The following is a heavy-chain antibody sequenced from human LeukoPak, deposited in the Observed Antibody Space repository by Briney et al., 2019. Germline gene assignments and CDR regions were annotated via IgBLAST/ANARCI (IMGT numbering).Heavy chain of an antibody. CDR3: ARELRYFDWSTYYYYYMDV. D-gene: IGHD3-9*01. CDR2: INHSGST. V-gene: IGHV4-34*01. J-gene: IGHJ6*03. CDR1: GGSFSGYY. Sequence: SETLSLTCAVYGGSFSGYYWSWIRQPPGKGLEWIGEINHSGSTNYNPSLKGRVTISVDTSKNQFSLKLSSVTAADTAVYYCARELRYFDWSTYYYYYMDVWGKGTTVTVSS.